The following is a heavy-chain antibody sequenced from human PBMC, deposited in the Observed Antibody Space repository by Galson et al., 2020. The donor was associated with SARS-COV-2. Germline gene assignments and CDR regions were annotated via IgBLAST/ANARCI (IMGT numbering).Heavy chain of an antibody. Sequence: KMSGPTLVKPTQTLTLTCTFSGFSLSTSGVGVGWIRQPPGKALEWLALIYWDDDKRYSPSLKSRLTITKDTSKNQVVLTMTNMDPVDTATYYCAHWTRDYSNRGFDYWGQGTLGTVSS. J-gene: IGHJ4*02. CDR3: AHWTRDYSNRGFDY. D-gene: IGHD4-4*01. CDR2: IYWDDDK. CDR1: GFSLSTSGVG. V-gene: IGHV2-5*02.